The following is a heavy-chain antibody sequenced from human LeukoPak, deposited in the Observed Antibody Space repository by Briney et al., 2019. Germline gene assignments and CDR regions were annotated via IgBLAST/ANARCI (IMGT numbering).Heavy chain of an antibody. CDR1: GFTFSSYG. CDR2: IWYDGRNK. D-gene: IGHD3-10*01. J-gene: IGHJ4*02. CDR3: AKRASGSGTSLYYFDY. Sequence: GKSLRLSCAASGFTFSSYGMHWVRQAPGKGLEWVAVIWYDGRNKHYADSVKGRFTISRDNARNTLFLQMNSLRAEDTAVYYCAKRASGSGTSLYYFDYWGQGTLVTVSS. V-gene: IGHV3-33*06.